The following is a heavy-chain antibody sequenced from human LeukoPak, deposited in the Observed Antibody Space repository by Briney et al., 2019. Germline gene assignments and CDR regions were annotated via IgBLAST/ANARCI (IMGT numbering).Heavy chain of an antibody. CDR3: ARRPGN. D-gene: IGHD1-14*01. Sequence: GGCLRLSCTATEVTVSNNDMSWVRQAPWKGLECVSLIYSGGAIRYADSVKGRFTISRDSSKNTLFLQMNDLTVEDTARYYCARRPGNWGQGILVTVSS. J-gene: IGHJ4*02. V-gene: IGHV3-53*01. CDR2: IYSGGAI. CDR1: EVTVSNND.